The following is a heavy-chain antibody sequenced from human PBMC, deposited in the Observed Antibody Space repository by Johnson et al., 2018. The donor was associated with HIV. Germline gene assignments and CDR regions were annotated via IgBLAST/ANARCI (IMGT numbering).Heavy chain of an antibody. CDR2: ISYDGSNK. Sequence: QMQLVESGGGVVQPGRSLRLSCAASGFTFSSYAMHWIRQAPGKGLEWVAVISYDGSNKYYADSVKGRFTISRDNSKNTLYLQMNSLRAGDTAVYYCAREGGPVVATKAFDNWGQGTMVTVSS. V-gene: IGHV3-30*04. J-gene: IGHJ3*02. CDR1: GFTFSSYA. D-gene: IGHD1-26*01. CDR3: AREGGPVVATKAFDN.